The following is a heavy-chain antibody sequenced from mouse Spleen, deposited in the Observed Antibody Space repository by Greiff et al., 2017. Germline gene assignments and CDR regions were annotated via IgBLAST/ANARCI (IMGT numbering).Heavy chain of an antibody. CDR2: IDPETGGT. D-gene: IGHD1-1*01. Sequence: VQLQQSGAELVRPGASVTLSCKASGYTFTDYEMHWVKQTPVHGLEWIGAIDPETGGTAYNQKFKGKAILTADKSSSTAYMELRSLTSEDSAVYYCTRREIYYYDGSYYFDYWGQGTTLTVSS. CDR1: GYTFTDYE. V-gene: IGHV1-15*01. J-gene: IGHJ2*01. CDR3: TRREIYYYDGSYYFDY.